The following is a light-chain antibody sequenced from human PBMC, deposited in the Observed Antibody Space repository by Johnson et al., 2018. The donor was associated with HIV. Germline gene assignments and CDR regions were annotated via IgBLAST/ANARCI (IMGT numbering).Light chain of an antibody. CDR1: SSNIGNSY. J-gene: IGLJ1*01. CDR2: DNT. V-gene: IGLV1-51*01. CDR3: GTWDNSLTAYV. Sequence: QSVLTQPPSVSAAPGQKVTISCSGSSSNIGNSYVSWYQQLPGTAPKLLIYDNTKRPSGIPDRFSGSKSDASATLAITGLQTGDEADYYCGTWDNSLTAYVFGTGTKVTV.